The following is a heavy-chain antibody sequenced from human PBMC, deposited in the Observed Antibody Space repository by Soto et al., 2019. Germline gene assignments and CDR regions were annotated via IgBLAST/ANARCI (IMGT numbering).Heavy chain of an antibody. D-gene: IGHD2-8*01. CDR1: GGSISSGDYY. J-gene: IGHJ4*02. V-gene: IGHV4-30-4*01. CDR3: ARGVSFRWVY. Sequence: PSETLSLTCTVSGGSISSGDYYWCWIRQPPGKGLEWIWVVHYSWTTYCNPSLKSRVTMSVDKSGNQVSLELTSVAAADTAVYYCARGVSFRWVYWGQGTLVTVSS. CDR2: VHYSWTT.